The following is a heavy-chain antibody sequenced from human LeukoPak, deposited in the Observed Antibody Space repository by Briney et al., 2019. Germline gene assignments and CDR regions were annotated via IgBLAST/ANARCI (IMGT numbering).Heavy chain of an antibody. CDR1: GFNFGDYA. CDR2: IRRKAYGATT. V-gene: IGHV3-49*04. D-gene: IGHD3-3*01. CDR3: ARGGSHYDFWSGHSYYFDY. Sequence: GGSLRLSCTASGFNFGDYAMSWVRQAPGKGLEWVGFIRRKAYGATTEYVASVKGRFTISRDNAKNSLYLQMNSLRAEDTAVYYCARGGSHYDFWSGHSYYFDYWGQGTLVTVSS. J-gene: IGHJ4*02.